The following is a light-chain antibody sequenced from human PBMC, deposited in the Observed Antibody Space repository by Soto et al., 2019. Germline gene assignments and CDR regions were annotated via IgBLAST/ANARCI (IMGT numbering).Light chain of an antibody. CDR1: SSNIGGNS. V-gene: IGLV1-44*01. Sequence: QSVLTQPPSASGTPGQRVTISCSGSSSNIGGNSVKWYQQLPGTAPKLLIYNNNQRPSGVPDRFSGSKSGTSVSLAIRRLQSEDEADYYCAAWDDSLNGGVFGGGTKLTVL. CDR2: NNN. J-gene: IGLJ3*02. CDR3: AAWDDSLNGGV.